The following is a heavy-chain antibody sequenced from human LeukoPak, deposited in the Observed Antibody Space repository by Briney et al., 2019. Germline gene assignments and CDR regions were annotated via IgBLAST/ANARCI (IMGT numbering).Heavy chain of an antibody. J-gene: IGHJ4*02. V-gene: IGHV3-30*04. CDR2: IIYNGKNK. D-gene: IGHD3-9*01. CDR3: ARDRYPYGPGYYFDS. CDR1: GFTFSDYA. Sequence: GGSLRLSCAASGFTFSDYAMHWVRQAPGKGLEWVALIIYNGKNKNYADSVKGRFTISRDNSKNTLYLQMNSLRTEDTAVYYCARDRYPYGPGYYFDSWGQGAVGTVSS.